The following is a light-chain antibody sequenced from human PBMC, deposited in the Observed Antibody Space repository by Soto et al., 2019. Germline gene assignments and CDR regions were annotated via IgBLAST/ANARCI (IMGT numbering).Light chain of an antibody. V-gene: IGKV1-5*01. Sequence: DIQMTQSPSTLSASVGDRVTITCRASQSIDTALAWYQQKPGKAPKLLIYDASSLESGVPSRFSGSGSGTDFTLTISSLQPEDFATYYCQQSRAFGQGTKVDIK. CDR1: QSIDTA. CDR2: DAS. J-gene: IGKJ1*01. CDR3: QQSRA.